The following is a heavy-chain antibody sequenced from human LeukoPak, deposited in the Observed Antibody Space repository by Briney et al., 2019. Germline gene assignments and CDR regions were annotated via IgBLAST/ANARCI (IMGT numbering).Heavy chain of an antibody. CDR2: ISSSSSTI. Sequence: GGSLRLSCAASGFTFSSYSMNWVRQAPGKGLEWVSYISSSSSTIYYADSVKGRFTISRDNAKNSLYLQMNSLRAEDTAVYYCVGVLFPRVQLVYFDYWGQGTLVTVSS. V-gene: IGHV3-48*01. CDR3: VGVLFPRVQLVYFDY. CDR1: GFTFSSYS. D-gene: IGHD6-6*01. J-gene: IGHJ4*02.